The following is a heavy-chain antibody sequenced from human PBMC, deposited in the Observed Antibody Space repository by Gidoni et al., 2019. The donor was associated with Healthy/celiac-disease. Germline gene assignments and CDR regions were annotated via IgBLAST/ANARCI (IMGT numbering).Heavy chain of an antibody. Sequence: QVQLVQSGAAVKKPGSSVKVSCQASGGTCSSYAISWVRQAPGQGLEWMGGIIPIFGTANYAQKFQGRVTITADESTSTAYMELSSLRSEDTAVYYCATPLGAADYNWFDPWGQGTLVTVSS. J-gene: IGHJ5*02. CDR1: GGTCSSYA. D-gene: IGHD6-13*01. CDR3: ATPLGAADYNWFDP. V-gene: IGHV1-69*01. CDR2: IIPIFGTA.